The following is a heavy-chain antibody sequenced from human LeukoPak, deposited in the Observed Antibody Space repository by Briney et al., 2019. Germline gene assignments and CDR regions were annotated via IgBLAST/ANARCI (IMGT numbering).Heavy chain of an antibody. D-gene: IGHD5-12*01. Sequence: GGSLRLSCTASGFTFGDYAMSWVRQAPGKGLEWVSAISGSGGSPYYADSVKGRFTISRDNSKNTLYVQMNSLRVEDTAVYYCAKDQRGYDKPIDYWGQGTLVTVSS. V-gene: IGHV3-23*01. CDR2: ISGSGGSP. CDR1: GFTFGDYA. J-gene: IGHJ4*02. CDR3: AKDQRGYDKPIDY.